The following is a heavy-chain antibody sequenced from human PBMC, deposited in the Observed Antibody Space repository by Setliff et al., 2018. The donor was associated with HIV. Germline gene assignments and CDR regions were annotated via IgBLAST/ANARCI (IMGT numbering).Heavy chain of an antibody. V-gene: IGHV4-39*07. CDR1: AGSIRSSTYY. D-gene: IGHD6-6*01. CDR3: ARGPAGRLVFLSY. Sequence: PSETLSLTCTVSAGSIRSSTYYWAWIRQPPGKGLEWIGTIYYSGSTYYNPSLKSRVTMSVDTSKNQFSLTLNSVTAADTAVYYCARGPAGRLVFLSYWGQGTLVTVSS. J-gene: IGHJ4*02. CDR2: IYYSGST.